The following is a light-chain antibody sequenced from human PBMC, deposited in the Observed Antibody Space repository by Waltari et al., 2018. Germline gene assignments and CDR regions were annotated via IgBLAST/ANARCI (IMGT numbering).Light chain of an antibody. Sequence: EIVLTQSPGTLSLSPGETATLSCRASQSVSNNYLAWYQLKPGQAPRLLIYRASSRATGIPDRFSGSGSGTDFSLTIRGLEPEDFAVYYCQRHGSSLPYTFGQGTKVEIK. J-gene: IGKJ2*01. V-gene: IGKV3-20*01. CDR2: RAS. CDR1: QSVSNNY. CDR3: QRHGSSLPYT.